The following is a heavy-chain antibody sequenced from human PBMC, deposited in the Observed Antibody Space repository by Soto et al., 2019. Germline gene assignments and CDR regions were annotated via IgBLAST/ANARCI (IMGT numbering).Heavy chain of an antibody. D-gene: IGHD2-21*02. CDR3: AKAPHVVGGGNSGEVEIY. CDR1: GFTFSSYG. CDR2: ISGSGGST. J-gene: IGHJ4*02. Sequence: EVQLLESGGGLVQPGGSLRLCCAASGFTFSSYGMSWVRQAPGKGLEWVSAISGSGGSTYYAVSVKRRFTSSRDNSKNPLYPQMNSLRAEDTAVSYFAKAPHVVGGGNSGEVEIYWCQGTLVTACS. V-gene: IGHV3-23*01.